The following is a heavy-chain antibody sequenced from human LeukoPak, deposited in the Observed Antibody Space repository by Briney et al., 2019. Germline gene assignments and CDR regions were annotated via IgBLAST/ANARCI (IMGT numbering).Heavy chain of an antibody. J-gene: IGHJ6*02. CDR3: ARDPSYSTSSYYYYYGMDV. V-gene: IGHV4-59*01. CDR1: GDSISRDY. CDR2: IYYSGGA. D-gene: IGHD6-13*01. Sequence: SETLSLTCTVSGDSISRDYWSWIRQPPGKGLEWIGYIYYSGGANYNPSLKSRVTISVDTSKNQFSLRLSSVTAADTAVYYCARDPSYSTSSYYYYYGMDVWGQGTTVTVSS.